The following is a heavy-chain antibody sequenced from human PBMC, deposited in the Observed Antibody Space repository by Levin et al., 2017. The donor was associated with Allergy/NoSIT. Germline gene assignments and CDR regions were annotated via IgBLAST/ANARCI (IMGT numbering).Heavy chain of an antibody. CDR3: ARTAYGMDV. CDR1: GFTFSSYS. J-gene: IGHJ6*02. Sequence: HAGGSLRLSCEASGFTFSSYSMNWVRQAPGKGLESVSYISRDSSTIHYADSVKGRFTVSRDNAKNSVYLQMNSLRGDDTAVYYCARTAYGMDVWGQGTTVTVSS. V-gene: IGHV3-48*01. CDR2: ISRDSSTI.